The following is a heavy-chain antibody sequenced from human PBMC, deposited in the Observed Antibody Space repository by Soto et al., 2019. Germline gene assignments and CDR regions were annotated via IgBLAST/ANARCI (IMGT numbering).Heavy chain of an antibody. D-gene: IGHD3-10*01. Sequence: ASVKVSCKASGYTFTSYQMHWVRQAPGQGLEWMGIINPSGGSARFSQKFQGRIAMTADTSTSTLYMELSSLRSEDTAVYYCARDGSARPGTYWSQGTLVTVSS. CDR3: ARDGSARPGTY. J-gene: IGHJ4*02. CDR2: INPSGGSA. CDR1: GYTFTSYQ. V-gene: IGHV1-46*01.